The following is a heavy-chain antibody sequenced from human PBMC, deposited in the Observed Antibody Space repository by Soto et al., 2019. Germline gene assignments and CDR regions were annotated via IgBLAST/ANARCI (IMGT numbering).Heavy chain of an antibody. CDR2: IWYDGSNK. D-gene: IGHD6-19*01. Sequence: QVQLEESGGGVVQPGRSLRLSCAASGFTFSSYGMHWVRQAPGKGLEWVAVIWYDGSNKYYADSVKGRFTISRDNSKNTLYLQMNSLGAEDTAVYYCARIPQIAVAGTRFGYFDLWGRGTLVTVS. J-gene: IGHJ2*01. CDR3: ARIPQIAVAGTRFGYFDL. CDR1: GFTFSSYG. V-gene: IGHV3-33*01.